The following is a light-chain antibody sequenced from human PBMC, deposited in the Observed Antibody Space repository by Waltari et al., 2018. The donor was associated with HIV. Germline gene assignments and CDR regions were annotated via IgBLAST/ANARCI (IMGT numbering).Light chain of an antibody. V-gene: IGLV2-23*02. CDR3: CSYAGSDTLV. J-gene: IGLJ3*02. CDR2: EVK. CDR1: SSNVGTYNL. Sequence: HSALTQPASVSGSPGQSITISCTGTSSNVGTYNLVSWYQQHPGKAPKRLIYEVKRRPSGLSDRFSGSKSGNTASLTVSGLQAEDEAMYYCCSYAGSDTLVFGGGTSLTIL.